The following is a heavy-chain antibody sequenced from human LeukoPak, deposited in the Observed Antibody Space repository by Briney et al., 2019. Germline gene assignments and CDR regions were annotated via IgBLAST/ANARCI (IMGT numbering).Heavy chain of an antibody. J-gene: IGHJ4*02. V-gene: IGHV3-23*01. Sequence: GGSLRLSCAASGFTVSSNYMSWVRQAPGKGLEWVSAISGSGGSTYYADSVKGRFTISRDNPKNTLYLQMNSLRAEDTAVYYCATISGNFDFLDYWGQGTLVTVSS. D-gene: IGHD3-9*01. CDR1: GFTVSSNY. CDR2: ISGSGGST. CDR3: ATISGNFDFLDY.